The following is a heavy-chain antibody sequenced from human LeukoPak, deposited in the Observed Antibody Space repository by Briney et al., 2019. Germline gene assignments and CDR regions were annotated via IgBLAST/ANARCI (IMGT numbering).Heavy chain of an antibody. CDR2: IIPIFGTA. D-gene: IGHD2/OR15-2a*01. CDR3: ARAFLPLSPDFDY. Sequence: VASVKVSCKASGGTFSSYAISWVRQAPGQGLEWMGRIIPIFGTANYAQKFQGRVTITTDESTSTAYMELSSLRSEDTAVYYCARAFLPLSPDFDYWGQGTLVTVSS. J-gene: IGHJ4*02. V-gene: IGHV1-69*05. CDR1: GGTFSSYA.